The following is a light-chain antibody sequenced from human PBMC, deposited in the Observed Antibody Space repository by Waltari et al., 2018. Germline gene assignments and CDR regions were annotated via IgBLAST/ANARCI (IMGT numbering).Light chain of an antibody. V-gene: IGLV2-14*01. CDR1: SSDVGGYNH. Sequence: QSALTQPASVSGSPGQSITISCTGPSSDVGGYNHFSWYQQDPGKVPKLIIYDVSERPSGVSDRFSGSKSGNTASLTISGVQAEDETDYYCSSYTNRNTLIFGGGTKLTVL. J-gene: IGLJ2*01. CDR2: DVS. CDR3: SSYTNRNTLI.